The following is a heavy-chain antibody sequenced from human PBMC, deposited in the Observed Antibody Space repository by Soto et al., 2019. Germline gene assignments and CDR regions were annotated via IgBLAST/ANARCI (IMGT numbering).Heavy chain of an antibody. CDR2: IYTSGST. CDR3: ARDKVVPAAIWFDP. D-gene: IGHD2-2*01. CDR1: GGSISSYY. Sequence: PSETLSLTCTVSGGSISSYYWSWIRQPAGKGLEWIGRIYTSGSTNYNPSLKSRVTMSVDTSKNQFSLKLSSVTAVDTAVYYCARDKVVPAAIWFDPWGQGTLVTVSS. V-gene: IGHV4-4*07. J-gene: IGHJ5*02.